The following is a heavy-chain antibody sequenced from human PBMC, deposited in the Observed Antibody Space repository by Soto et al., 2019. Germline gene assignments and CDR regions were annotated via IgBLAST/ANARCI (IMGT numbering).Heavy chain of an antibody. CDR2: ISGSGGST. D-gene: IGHD3-22*01. J-gene: IGHJ4*02. V-gene: IGHV3-23*01. CDR1: GFTFSSYA. Sequence: GGSLSLSCAASGFTFSSYAMSWVRQAPGKGLEWVSAISGSGGSTYYADSVKGRFTISRDNSKNTLYLQMNSLRAEDTAVYYCAKGLLWDSSGSFDYWGQGTLVTVSS. CDR3: AKGLLWDSSGSFDY.